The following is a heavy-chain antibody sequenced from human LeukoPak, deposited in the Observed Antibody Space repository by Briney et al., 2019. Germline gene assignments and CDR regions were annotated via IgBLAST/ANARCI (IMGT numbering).Heavy chain of an antibody. J-gene: IGHJ4*02. D-gene: IGHD5-24*01. CDR3: VIGRGWLPDY. Sequence: SETLSLTCTVSGDSIRSHFYNWVRQPPGKGLEWIGVTHESESTNYNPSLKGRVTISVDTSKNQFSLRLTSVTAAVTAVYYCVIGRGWLPDYWGQGTLVTVSS. CDR1: GDSIRSHF. CDR2: THESEST. V-gene: IGHV4-59*11.